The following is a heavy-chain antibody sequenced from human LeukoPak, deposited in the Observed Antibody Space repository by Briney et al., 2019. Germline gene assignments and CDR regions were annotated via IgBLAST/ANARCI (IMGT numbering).Heavy chain of an antibody. D-gene: IGHD3-10*01. CDR3: ARDYYGSGSIDAFDI. J-gene: IGHJ3*02. Sequence: PSETLSLTCTVSGGSISSGDYYWSWIRQPPGKGLEWIGYIYYSGSTYYNPSLKSRVTISVDTSKNQFSLKLSSVTAADTAVYYCARDYYGSGSIDAFDIWGQGTMVAVSS. V-gene: IGHV4-30-4*01. CDR1: GGSISSGDYY. CDR2: IYYSGST.